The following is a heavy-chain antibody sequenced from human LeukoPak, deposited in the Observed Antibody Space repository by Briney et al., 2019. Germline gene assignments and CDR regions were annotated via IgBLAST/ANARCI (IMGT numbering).Heavy chain of an antibody. J-gene: IGHJ1*01. Sequence: GGSLRLSCAASGFTFSSYSMNWVRQAPGKGLEWVSYISSSSSTIYYADSVKGRFTISRDNAKNSLYLQMNSLRAEDTAVYYCARVFGSGWSAEYFQHWGQGTLVTVSS. V-gene: IGHV3-48*01. D-gene: IGHD6-19*01. CDR2: ISSSSSTI. CDR3: ARVFGSGWSAEYFQH. CDR1: GFTFSSYS.